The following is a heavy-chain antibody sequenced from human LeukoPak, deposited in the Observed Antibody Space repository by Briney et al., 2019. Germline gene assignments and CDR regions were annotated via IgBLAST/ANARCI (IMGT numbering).Heavy chain of an antibody. CDR1: GYTFTSYD. D-gene: IGHD6-13*01. J-gene: IGHJ4*02. CDR2: MNPNSGNT. Sequence: GASVKVSCKASGYTFTSYDTNWVRQAPGQGLEWMGWMNPNSGNTGYAQKFQGRVTMTRNTTISTDYMEVSSLISEDTARYYCARRIAAGGTPIGYWGQGTLVTVSS. V-gene: IGHV1-8*01. CDR3: ARRIAAGGTPIGY.